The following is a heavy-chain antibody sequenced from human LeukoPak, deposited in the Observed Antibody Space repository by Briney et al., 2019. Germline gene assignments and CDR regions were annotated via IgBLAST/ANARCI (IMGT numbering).Heavy chain of an antibody. J-gene: IGHJ3*02. V-gene: IGHV3-13*01. CDR2: IGTAGDT. CDR1: GFTFSSYD. CDR3: ARDGGSDAFDI. Sequence: GGSLRLSCAASGFTFSSYDMHWVRQAPGKGLEWVSAIGTAGDTYYPGSVKGRFTISRENAKNSLYLQMNSLRAGDTAVYYCARDGGSDAFDIWGQGTMVTVSS. D-gene: IGHD3-16*01.